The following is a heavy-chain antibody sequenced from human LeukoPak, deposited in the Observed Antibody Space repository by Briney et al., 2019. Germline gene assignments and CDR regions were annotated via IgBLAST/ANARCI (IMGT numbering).Heavy chain of an antibody. Sequence: SETLSLTCAVYGGSFSGYYWSWIRQPPGKGLEWIREINHSGSTNYNPSLKSRVTISVDTSKNQFSLKLNSVTAADTAVYYCARAPADDYVWGSYRSCFDYWGQGTLVTVSS. CDR2: INHSGST. CDR3: ARAPADDYVWGSYRSCFDY. D-gene: IGHD3-16*02. CDR1: GGSFSGYY. V-gene: IGHV4-34*01. J-gene: IGHJ4*02.